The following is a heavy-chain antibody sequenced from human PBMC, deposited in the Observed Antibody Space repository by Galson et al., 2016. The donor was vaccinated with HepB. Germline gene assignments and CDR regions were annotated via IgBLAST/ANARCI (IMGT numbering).Heavy chain of an antibody. V-gene: IGHV3-48*01. CDR1: GFRFSDYI. CDR2: ISASSGTI. D-gene: IGHD3-10*01. J-gene: IGHJ6*02. Sequence: SLRLSCAASGFRFSDYIMNWVRQAPGRGLEWVAYISASSGTIYYADSVKGRFTISRDNANNSLSLQMNSLRAEDTAFYYCARPYTYYFGSGSYFDVLHYGMYVWGQGTPVTVAS. CDR3: ARPYTYYFGSGSYFDVLHYGMYV.